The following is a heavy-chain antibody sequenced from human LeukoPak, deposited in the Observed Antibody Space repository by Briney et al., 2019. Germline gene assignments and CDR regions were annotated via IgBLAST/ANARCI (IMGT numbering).Heavy chain of an antibody. V-gene: IGHV3-11*04. CDR3: AGGGTNDDAFDI. D-gene: IGHD1-7*01. CDR1: GFTFSDYY. CDR2: ISSSGSTI. J-gene: IGHJ3*02. Sequence: GGSLRLSCAASGFTFSDYYMSWIRRAPGKGLEWVSFISSSGSTIYYADSVKGRFTISRDNAKNSLYLQMNSLRAEDTAVYYCAGGGTNDDAFDIWGQGTMVTVSS.